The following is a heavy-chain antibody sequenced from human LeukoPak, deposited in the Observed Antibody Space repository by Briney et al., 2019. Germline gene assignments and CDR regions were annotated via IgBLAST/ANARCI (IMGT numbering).Heavy chain of an antibody. D-gene: IGHD4-23*01. J-gene: IGHJ4*02. V-gene: IGHV3-23*01. CDR1: GFTFSSYA. CDR3: AKDMEDYGGKDFDY. Sequence: GGSLRLSCAASGFTFSSYAMSWVRQAPGEGLEWVSTISGGGFNTYYADSVKGRFTLSRDNSENTLYLHMDSLRAEDTALYYCAKDMEDYGGKDFDYWGQGTLVTVSS. CDR2: ISGGGFNT.